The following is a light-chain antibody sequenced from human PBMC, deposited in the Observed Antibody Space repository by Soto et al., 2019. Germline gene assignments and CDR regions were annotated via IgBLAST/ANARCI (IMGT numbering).Light chain of an antibody. J-gene: IGLJ1*01. Sequence: QLVLTQPASVSGSPGQSITISCTGTSSDVGGYNYVSWYQQHPGKAPKLMIYDVSNRPSGVSNRFSGSKSGNTASLTISGLQAEDEADYYCSSYTRSSATLYVFGTGTKVTVL. CDR1: SSDVGGYNY. CDR2: DVS. V-gene: IGLV2-14*01. CDR3: SSYTRSSATLYV.